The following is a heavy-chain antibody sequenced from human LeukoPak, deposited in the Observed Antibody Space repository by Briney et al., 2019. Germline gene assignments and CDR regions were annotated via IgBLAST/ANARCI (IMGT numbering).Heavy chain of an antibody. CDR1: GYTFTGYY. CDR2: MNPNSGNT. CDR3: ARGFRRTILVQFDP. Sequence: ASVKVSCKASGYTFTGYYMHWVRQATGQGLEWMGWMNPNSGNTGYAQKFQGRVTITRNTSISTAYMELSSLRSEDTAVYYCARGFRRTILVQFDPWGQGTLVTVSS. J-gene: IGHJ5*02. V-gene: IGHV1-8*03. D-gene: IGHD3-3*01.